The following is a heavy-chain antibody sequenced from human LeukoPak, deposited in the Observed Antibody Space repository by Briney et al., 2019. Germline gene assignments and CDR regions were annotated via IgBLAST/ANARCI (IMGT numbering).Heavy chain of an antibody. CDR3: ARETYMDV. CDR2: INHSGST. V-gene: IGHV4-34*01. CDR1: GGSFSGYY. Sequence: PSETLSLTCAVYGGSFSGYYWSWIRQPPGKGLEWIGEINHSGSTNYNPSLKSRVTISVDKSKNQFSLKLSSVTAADTAIYYCARETYMDVWGKGITVTVSS. J-gene: IGHJ6*03.